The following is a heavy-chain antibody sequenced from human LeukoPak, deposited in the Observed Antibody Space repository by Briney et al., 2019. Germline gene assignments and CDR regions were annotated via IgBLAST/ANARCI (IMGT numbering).Heavy chain of an antibody. V-gene: IGHV3-23*01. J-gene: IGHJ4*02. CDR1: GFTFSSNS. CDR3: TKWSGFGDD. CDR2: IGGSGDST. Sequence: PGGSLRLSCAASGFTFSSNSMTWVRQTPGKGLEWVSGIGGSGDSTFYADSVKGRFTISRDNSRNTSYLQMSSLRPEDTAVYYCTKWSGFGDDWGQGTLVTVSS. D-gene: IGHD3-10*01.